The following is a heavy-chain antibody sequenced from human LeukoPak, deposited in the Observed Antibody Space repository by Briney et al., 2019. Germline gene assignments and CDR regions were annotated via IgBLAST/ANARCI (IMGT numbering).Heavy chain of an antibody. CDR1: GFTFSSYS. CDR2: ISSSSSYI. J-gene: IGHJ1*01. D-gene: IGHD4-17*01. V-gene: IGHV3-21*01. Sequence: GGSLRPSCAASGFTFSSYSMNWVRQAPGKGLEWVSSISSSSSYIYYADSVKGRFTISRDNAKNSLYLQMDSLRAEDTAVYYCARDAGYGDYLSFQHWGQGTLVTVSS. CDR3: ARDAGYGDYLSFQH.